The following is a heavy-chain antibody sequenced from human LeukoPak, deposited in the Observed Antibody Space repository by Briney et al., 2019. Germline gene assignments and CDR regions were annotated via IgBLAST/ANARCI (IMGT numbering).Heavy chain of an antibody. CDR1: GFTFSSNW. CDR3: ATIEAVRFQY. CDR2: IKQDESEK. Sequence: GGSLRLSCIDSGFTFSSNWMAWVRQAPGKGLEWVANIKQDESEKYYLGSVKGRFTISRDNTKNSLYLEMSSLRAEDTAVYYCATIEAVRFQYWGQGTLAAVSS. V-gene: IGHV3-7*01. J-gene: IGHJ4*02. D-gene: IGHD3-3*01.